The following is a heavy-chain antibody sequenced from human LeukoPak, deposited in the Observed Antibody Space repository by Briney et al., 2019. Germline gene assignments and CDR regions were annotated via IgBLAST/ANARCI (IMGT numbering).Heavy chain of an antibody. V-gene: IGHV4-59*08. Sequence: SETLSLTCTVSGGSISSYYWSWIRQSPGKGLEWIGYIYYSGITYYNPSLTSRVTISVDTSKNQFSLKLSSVTAADTAVYYCARQPPSSSWWYNWFDPWGQGTLVTVSS. J-gene: IGHJ5*02. CDR2: IYYSGIT. CDR3: ARQPPSSSWWYNWFDP. D-gene: IGHD6-13*01. CDR1: GGSISSYY.